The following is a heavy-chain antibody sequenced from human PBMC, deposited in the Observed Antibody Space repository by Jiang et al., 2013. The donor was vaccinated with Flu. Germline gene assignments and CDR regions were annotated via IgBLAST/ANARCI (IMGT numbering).Heavy chain of an antibody. J-gene: IGHJ4*02. CDR1: GDSFGPYS. V-gene: IGHV4-4*09. CDR2: IYSDGST. D-gene: IGHD3-22*01. Sequence: GPGLVKPSETLSLTCTVSGDSFGPYSWSWIRQPPGKGLQWIGYIYSDGSTSHNPSLKSRVTISVDTSKNQFSLKLTSVTAADTAVYYCARLPSFYYDVNVHPPIWGQGTLVTVSS. CDR3: ARLPSFYYDVNVHPPI.